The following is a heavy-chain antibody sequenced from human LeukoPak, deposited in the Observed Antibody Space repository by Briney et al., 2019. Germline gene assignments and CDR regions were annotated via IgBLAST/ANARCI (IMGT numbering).Heavy chain of an antibody. CDR2: ISWDGGST. Sequence: GGSLRLSCAASGFTFDDYTMHWVRQAPGKGLEWVSLISWDGGSTYYADSVKGRFTISRDNGKNSLYLQMNSLRTEDTALYYCAKDGGASGWYRGGFDYWGQGTLVTVSS. J-gene: IGHJ4*02. CDR1: GFTFDDYT. D-gene: IGHD6-19*01. V-gene: IGHV3-43*01. CDR3: AKDGGASGWYRGGFDY.